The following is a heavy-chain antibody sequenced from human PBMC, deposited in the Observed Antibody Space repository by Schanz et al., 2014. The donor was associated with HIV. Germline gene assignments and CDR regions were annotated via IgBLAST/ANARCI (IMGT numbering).Heavy chain of an antibody. V-gene: IGHV3-33*05. CDR2: ISYDGTKK. CDR3: AKPEYDSRGNSQSHFDS. J-gene: IGHJ4*02. CDR1: GFTFNSYG. D-gene: IGHD3-22*01. Sequence: QVQLVESGGGVVQPGRSLRLSCAASGFTFNSYGMHWVRQAPGKGLEWLAVISYDGTKKHYADSVKGRFTISRDNSKNTLYLQMTTLRTEDTAVYYCAKPEYDSRGNSQSHFDSWGQGTLVTVSS.